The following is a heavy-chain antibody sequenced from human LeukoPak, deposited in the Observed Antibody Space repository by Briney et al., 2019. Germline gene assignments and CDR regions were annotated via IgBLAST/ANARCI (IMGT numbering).Heavy chain of an antibody. Sequence: GGSLRLSCAASGFTFDDYAMHWVRQAPGKGLEWVSGISWNSGSIGYADSVKGRFTIPRDNAKNSLYLQMNSLRAEDTALYYCAKDHSPAAAGIWDYFDYWGQGTLVTVSS. CDR3: AKDHSPAAAGIWDYFDY. J-gene: IGHJ4*02. CDR2: ISWNSGSI. V-gene: IGHV3-9*01. CDR1: GFTFDDYA. D-gene: IGHD6-13*01.